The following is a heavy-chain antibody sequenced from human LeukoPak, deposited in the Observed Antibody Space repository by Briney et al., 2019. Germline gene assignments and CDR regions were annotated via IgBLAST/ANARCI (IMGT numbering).Heavy chain of an antibody. J-gene: IGHJ5*02. CDR3: ARPVEGAMVRGPNVGRGWFDP. CDR1: GGSFSGYY. CDR2: INHSGST. Sequence: SETLSLTCAVYGGSFSGYYWSWIRQPPGKGLEWIGEINHSGSTNYNPSLKSRVTISVDTSKNQFSLKLSSVTAADTAVYYCARPVEGAMVRGPNVGRGWFDPWGQGTLVTVSS. V-gene: IGHV4-34*01. D-gene: IGHD3-10*01.